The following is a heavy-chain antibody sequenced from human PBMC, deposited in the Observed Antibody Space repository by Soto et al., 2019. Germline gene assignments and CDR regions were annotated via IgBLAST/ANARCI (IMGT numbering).Heavy chain of an antibody. Sequence: QVQLVQSGAEVKKPGASVKVSCKASGYTFTGYYMHWVRQAPGQGLEWMGWINPNSGGTNYAQKFQGWVTMTRDTSISTAYMELSRLRSDDTAVYYCARNIGVVITMGPATDAFDIWGQGTMVTVSS. CDR2: INPNSGGT. J-gene: IGHJ3*02. V-gene: IGHV1-2*04. CDR3: ARNIGVVITMGPATDAFDI. CDR1: GYTFTGYY. D-gene: IGHD3-22*01.